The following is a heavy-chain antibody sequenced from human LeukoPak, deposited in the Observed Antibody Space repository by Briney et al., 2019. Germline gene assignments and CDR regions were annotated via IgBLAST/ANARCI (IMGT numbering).Heavy chain of an antibody. CDR2: ISYGENKE. D-gene: IGHD6-19*01. Sequence: GGSLRLSCAASGFSFSNAMFWVRQAPGKGLEWVATISYGENKEYYADSVKGRFTISRDNAKNSLYLQMNSLRAEDTAVYYCARDREQWLVRLDYWGQGTLVTVSS. CDR3: ARDREQWLVRLDY. V-gene: IGHV3-30*04. J-gene: IGHJ4*02. CDR1: GFSFSNA.